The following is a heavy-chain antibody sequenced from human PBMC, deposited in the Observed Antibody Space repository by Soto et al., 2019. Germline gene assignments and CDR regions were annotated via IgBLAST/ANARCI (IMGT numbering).Heavy chain of an antibody. CDR2: INPNSGDT. D-gene: IGHD3-22*01. Sequence: GASLKGSCKASGYTFTGYYLHWVRQAPGQGLEWMGWINPNSGDTIYAQKFQGWVTMTRDTSINTAYMELSRLRSDDTAVYYCARARVYYDTGGYFNSWGQGTLVTVSS. V-gene: IGHV1-2*04. CDR1: GYTFTGYY. CDR3: ARARVYYDTGGYFNS. J-gene: IGHJ4*02.